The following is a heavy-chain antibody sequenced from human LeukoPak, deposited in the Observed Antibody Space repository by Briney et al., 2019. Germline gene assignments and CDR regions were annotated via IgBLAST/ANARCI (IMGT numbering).Heavy chain of an antibody. CDR2: LYHSGNS. Sequence: PSETLSLTCSVSGGSVTTTYYWSWIRQPPGGGLEWIASLYHSGNSNYNPSLKSPVTMSVDTSKNQFSLQLTSMTAADTAIYYCTRHQTNFYGSGAPFDPWGQGTLVTVSS. D-gene: IGHD3-10*01. CDR3: TRHQTNFYGSGAPFDP. J-gene: IGHJ5*02. V-gene: IGHV4-39*01. CDR1: GGSVTTTYY.